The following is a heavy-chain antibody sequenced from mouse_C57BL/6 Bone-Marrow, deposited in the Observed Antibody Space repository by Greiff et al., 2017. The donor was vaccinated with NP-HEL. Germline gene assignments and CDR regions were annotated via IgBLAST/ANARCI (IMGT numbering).Heavy chain of an antibody. CDR2: IDPETGGT. J-gene: IGHJ3*01. V-gene: IGHV1-15*01. Sequence: QVQLQQSGAELVRPGASVTLSCKASGYTFTDYEMHWVKQTPVHGLEWIGAIDPETGGTAYNQKFKGKAILTADKSSSTAYMELRSLTSEDSAVYYCTRPRHWDVKAYWGQVTLVTVSA. D-gene: IGHD4-1*01. CDR3: TRPRHWDVKAY. CDR1: GYTFTDYE.